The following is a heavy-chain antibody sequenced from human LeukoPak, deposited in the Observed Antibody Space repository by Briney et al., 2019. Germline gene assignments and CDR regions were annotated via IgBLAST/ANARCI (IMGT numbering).Heavy chain of an antibody. CDR2: IHYSGST. V-gene: IGHV4-39*07. D-gene: IGHD6-19*01. CDR1: GGSISSTNTYY. Sequence: SETLSLTCTVSGGSISSTNTYYWGYIRQPPGKGLEWVGSIHYSGSTYYSPSLKSRVTISLDTSKNQFSLNLSSVTAADTAFYYCARDKSSSDWMSRRYFDLWGRGTLVTVSS. J-gene: IGHJ2*01. CDR3: ARDKSSSDWMSRRYFDL.